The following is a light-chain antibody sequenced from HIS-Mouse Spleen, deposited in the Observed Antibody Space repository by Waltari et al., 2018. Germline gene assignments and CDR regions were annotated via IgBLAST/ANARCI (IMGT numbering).Light chain of an antibody. J-gene: IGLJ3*02. Sequence: SYVLTQPPSVSVAPGQTARITCGGNNIGRKSVHRYQQKPGQAPGLVVYDDSDRPSGIPERFSGSNSGNTATLTISRVEAGDEADYYCQVWDSSSDHRVFGGGTKLTVL. CDR3: QVWDSSSDHRV. CDR2: DDS. V-gene: IGLV3-21*02. CDR1: NIGRKS.